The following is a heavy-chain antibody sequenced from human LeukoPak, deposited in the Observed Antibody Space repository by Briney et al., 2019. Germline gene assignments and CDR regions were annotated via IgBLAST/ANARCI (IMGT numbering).Heavy chain of an antibody. CDR3: AREGDSRWGELSP. J-gene: IGHJ1*01. CDR1: GFTFSTYA. Sequence: GRSLRLSCAASGFTFSTYAIHWVRQAPGKGLEWVADIWYDGSEQYYADSVKGRFIISRDNSKSTSDLQMNSLRAEDTAVYYCAREGDSRWGELSPWGQGTLVTVSA. D-gene: IGHD3-16*02. CDR2: IWYDGSEQ. V-gene: IGHV3-33*01.